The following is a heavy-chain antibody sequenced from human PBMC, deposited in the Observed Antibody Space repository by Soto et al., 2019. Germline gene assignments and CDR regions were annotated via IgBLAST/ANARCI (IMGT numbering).Heavy chain of an antibody. D-gene: IGHD3-22*01. CDR3: ARTGKFYYYDMSGLPCDP. V-gene: IGHV4-4*02. CDR1: GDSVSSRRW. Sequence: SQTLSLTCTVWGDSVSSRRWWSWVRLSPGRGLEWIGDIYHLGTTNYNPSLKRRVSISLDKSKNQFSLKLTSVTAADTAVYFCARTGKFYYYDMSGLPCDPWGPGVLVTVSS. CDR2: IYHLGTT. J-gene: IGHJ5*02.